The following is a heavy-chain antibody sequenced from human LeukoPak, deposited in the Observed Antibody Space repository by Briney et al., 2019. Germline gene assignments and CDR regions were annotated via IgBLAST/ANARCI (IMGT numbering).Heavy chain of an antibody. J-gene: IGHJ5*02. V-gene: IGHV3-23*01. CDR2: ILGSGGST. CDR3: AKVKYDYGDPVGWFDP. D-gene: IGHD4-17*01. CDR1: GFTFSSYA. Sequence: GGSPRLPCAASGFTFSSYAMAWVRQAPGKGLEWVSHILGSGGSTYYADSVKGRFTISRDNSKNTLYLKMNSLRPEDTAVYYCAKVKYDYGDPVGWFDPWGQGSLVTVSS.